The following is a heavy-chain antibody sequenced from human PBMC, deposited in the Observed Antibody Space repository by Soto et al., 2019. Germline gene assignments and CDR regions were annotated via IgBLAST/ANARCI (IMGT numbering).Heavy chain of an antibody. CDR2: IYPGDSDT. CDR3: ASRYCSSTSCFQDYYFDY. V-gene: IGHV5-51*04. D-gene: IGHD2-2*01. CDR1: GYSFTSYW. Sequence: GESLKISCKGSGYSFTSYWIGWVRQMPGKGLEWMGIIYPGDSDTRYSPSFQGQVTISADKPISTAYLQWSSLKASDTAMYYCASRYCSSTSCFQDYYFDYWGQGTLVTVSS. J-gene: IGHJ4*02.